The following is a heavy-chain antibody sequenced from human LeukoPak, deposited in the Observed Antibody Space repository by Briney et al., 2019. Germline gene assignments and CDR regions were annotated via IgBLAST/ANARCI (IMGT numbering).Heavy chain of an antibody. CDR1: GFTFTGYW. Sequence: GGSLRLSCAASGFTFTGYWIYWVRQVPGKGLEWVSWIKGDGTATGFADSVKGRFTGSRDNAKNTMYLQMNSLRADDTAVYYCARDGMWERVDLDCWRQGALVTVSS. V-gene: IGHV3-74*01. J-gene: IGHJ4*02. CDR2: IKGDGTAT. D-gene: IGHD1-26*01. CDR3: ARDGMWERVDLDC.